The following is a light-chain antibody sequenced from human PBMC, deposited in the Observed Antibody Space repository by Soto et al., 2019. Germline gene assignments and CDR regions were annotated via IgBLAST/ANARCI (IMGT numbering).Light chain of an antibody. CDR1: QSISSN. V-gene: IGKV3-15*01. J-gene: IGKJ4*01. CDR3: QQKNKWPPVT. CDR2: DAS. Sequence: EIVMTQSPATLSVSPGERATLSCRASQSISSNLAWYQQKPGQGPRLLIYDASNRATGIPARFSGSGSGTDFTLTISSLQSEDFAFYYCQQKNKWPPVTFGGGTKVDIK.